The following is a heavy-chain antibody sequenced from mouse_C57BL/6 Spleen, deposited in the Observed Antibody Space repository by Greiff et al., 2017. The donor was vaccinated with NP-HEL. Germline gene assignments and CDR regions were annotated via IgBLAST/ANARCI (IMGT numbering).Heavy chain of an antibody. CDR2: ISSGSSTI. J-gene: IGHJ3*01. CDR3: ARLDYYGSSYDAWFAY. CDR1: GFTFSDYG. D-gene: IGHD1-1*01. Sequence: EVKLVESGGGLVKPGGSLKLSCAASGFTFSDYGMHWVRQAPEKGLEWVAYISSGSSTIYYADTVKGRFTISRDNAKNTLFLEMTSLRSEDTARYYCARLDYYGSSYDAWFAYWGQGTLVTVSA. V-gene: IGHV5-17*01.